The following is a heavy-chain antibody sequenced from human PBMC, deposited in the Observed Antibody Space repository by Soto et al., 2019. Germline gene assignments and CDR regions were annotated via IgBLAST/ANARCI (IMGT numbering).Heavy chain of an antibody. V-gene: IGHV3-21*01. J-gene: IGHJ4*02. CDR2: ISSSSSYI. Sequence: GGALRLSCAASGFTLSSYSMNWGRPAPGKGLEWVSSISSSSSYIYYADSVKGRFTISRDNAKNSLYLQMNSLRAEDTAVYYCASHPRDSSGYWYYFDYWGQGTLVTVSS. D-gene: IGHD3-22*01. CDR3: ASHPRDSSGYWYYFDY. CDR1: GFTLSSYS.